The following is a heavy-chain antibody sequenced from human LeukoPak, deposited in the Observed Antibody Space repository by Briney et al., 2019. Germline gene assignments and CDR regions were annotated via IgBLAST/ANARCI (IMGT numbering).Heavy chain of an antibody. J-gene: IGHJ4*02. CDR3: AKERGSSGYFDY. V-gene: IGHV3-20*04. CDR1: GFTYDDYG. Sequence: PGGSLTLSCEGSGFTYDDYGMSWVRQAPGKGLERVSGINWNGGSTGYADSVKGRFTISRDNAKNSLYLQMNSLTTEDTALYYCAKERGSSGYFDYWGQGTLVTVSS. D-gene: IGHD6-6*01. CDR2: INWNGGST.